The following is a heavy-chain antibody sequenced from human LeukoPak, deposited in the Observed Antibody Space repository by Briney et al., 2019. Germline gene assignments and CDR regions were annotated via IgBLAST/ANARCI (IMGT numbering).Heavy chain of an antibody. Sequence: SETLSLTCTVSGGSISSYYWNWIRQPAGKRLEWIGRIYTSGSTNYNPSLKSRVTMSVDTSKNQFSLKLSSVTAADTAVYYCATSGLYSSSGDYWGQGTLVTVSS. CDR1: GGSISSYY. CDR3: ATSGLYSSSGDY. J-gene: IGHJ4*02. V-gene: IGHV4-4*07. D-gene: IGHD6-13*01. CDR2: IYTSGST.